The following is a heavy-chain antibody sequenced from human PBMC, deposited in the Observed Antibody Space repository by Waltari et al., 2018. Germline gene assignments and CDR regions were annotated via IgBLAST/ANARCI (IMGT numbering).Heavy chain of an antibody. CDR3: ARVSLYWTGDV. D-gene: IGHD7-27*01. CDR1: GGSISSGSYY. J-gene: IGHJ4*02. CDR2: IYTSGST. Sequence: QVQLQELGPGLVKPSQTLSLTCTVSGGSISSGSYYWSWIRQPAGKGLEWIGRIYTSGSTNYNPSLKSRVTISVDTSKNQFSLKLSSVTAADTAVYYCARVSLYWTGDVWGQGTLVTVSS. V-gene: IGHV4-61*02.